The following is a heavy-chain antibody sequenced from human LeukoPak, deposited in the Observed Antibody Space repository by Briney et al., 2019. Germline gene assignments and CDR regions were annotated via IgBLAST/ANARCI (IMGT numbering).Heavy chain of an antibody. CDR2: ISSSSSFI. Sequence: GGSLRLSCAASGFTFSSYSMNWVRQAPGKGLEWVSSISSSSSFIYYADSVRGRFTISRDNAKNSLYLQLNSLRAEDTAVYCCARVGSPYYYDSSGLDYWGQGTLVTVSS. J-gene: IGHJ4*02. V-gene: IGHV3-21*01. CDR1: GFTFSSYS. D-gene: IGHD3-22*01. CDR3: ARVGSPYYYDSSGLDY.